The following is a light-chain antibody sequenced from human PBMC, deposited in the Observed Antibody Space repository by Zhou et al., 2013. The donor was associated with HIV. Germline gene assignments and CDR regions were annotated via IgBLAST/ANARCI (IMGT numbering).Light chain of an antibody. V-gene: IGKV1-39*01. CDR3: QQYNSYPPCS. Sequence: DIQMTQSPSSLSASVGDRVTITCRASQSISSYLNWYQQKPGKAPKLLIYAASSLQSGVPSRFSGSGSGTDFTLTISSLQPEDFATNYCQQYNSYPPCSFGQGTKLEIK. CDR2: AAS. J-gene: IGKJ2*04. CDR1: QSISSY.